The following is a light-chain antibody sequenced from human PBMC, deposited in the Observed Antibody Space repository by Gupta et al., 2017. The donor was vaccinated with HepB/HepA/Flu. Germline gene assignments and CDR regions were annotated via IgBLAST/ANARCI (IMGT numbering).Light chain of an antibody. CDR3: QAWDSSTVI. V-gene: IGLV3-1*01. J-gene: IGLJ2*01. CDR2: QDS. Sequence: SYELTQPPSLSVSPGQTASISCSGDKLGNKYASWYLQRPGQSPVLLIYQDSRRPSGIPERFSGSNSGNTATLTISGTQSVDEGDYYCQAWDSSTVIFGGGTKLTVL. CDR1: KLGNKY.